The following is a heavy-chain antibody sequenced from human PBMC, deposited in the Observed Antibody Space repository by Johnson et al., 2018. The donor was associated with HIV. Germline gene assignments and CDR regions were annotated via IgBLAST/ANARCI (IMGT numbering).Heavy chain of an antibody. CDR2: IWYDGSQK. CDR3: AKTEDAFDI. Sequence: HVQLVESGGDLVQPGGSLRLSCAASGFTFSSYGMHWVRQAPGKGLEWVAVIWYDGSQKYYTDSVKGRFTISRDNSKNTLYLKMNSLRAEDTAVYYCAKTEDAFDIWGQGTMVTVSS. J-gene: IGHJ3*02. V-gene: IGHV3-30*02. CDR1: GFTFSSYG.